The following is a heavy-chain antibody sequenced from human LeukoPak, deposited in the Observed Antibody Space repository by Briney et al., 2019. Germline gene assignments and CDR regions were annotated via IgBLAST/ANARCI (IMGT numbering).Heavy chain of an antibody. CDR2: ISGSGGGT. CDR3: ASYNPYYYDSSGYYSPPLFDY. V-gene: IGHV3-23*01. J-gene: IGHJ4*02. D-gene: IGHD3-22*01. Sequence: GGSLRLSCAASGFTFSSYAMSWVRQAPGKGLEWVSAISGSGGGTYYADSVKGQFTISRDNSKNTLYLQMNSLRAEDTAVYYCASYNPYYYDSSGYYSPPLFDYWGQGTLVTVSS. CDR1: GFTFSSYA.